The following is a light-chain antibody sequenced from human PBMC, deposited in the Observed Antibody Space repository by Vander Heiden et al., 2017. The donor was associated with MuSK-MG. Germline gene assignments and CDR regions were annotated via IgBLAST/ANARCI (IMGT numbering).Light chain of an antibody. V-gene: IGLV3-19*01. CDR3: NSRYSSGNLVV. J-gene: IGLJ2*01. CDR2: SKS. Sequence: SSELTQDPAVSVALGQTVRITCQGDSLRSYYASWYQQTPGQAPVLLIYSKSNRPSGIPDRFSGSSSGNTASLTFTGAQAEDAAAYYCNSRYSSGNLVVFGGGTKLTVL. CDR1: SLRSYY.